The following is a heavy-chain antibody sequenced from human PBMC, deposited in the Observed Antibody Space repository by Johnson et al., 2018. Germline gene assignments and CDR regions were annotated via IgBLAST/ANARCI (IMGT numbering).Heavy chain of an antibody. CDR2: VPFDGITE. CDR3: AKDSGSGYSSYYYYRDG. V-gene: IGHV3-30*18. J-gene: IGHJ6*03. CDR1: GFAFNTYG. Sequence: VQLVQSGGGVVQSGRSLRLSCAASGFAFNTYGMHWVRQAPGTGLEWVAVVPFDGITEYYADSVRGRFPISRDNSKKTLYLQMNSLRPDDTAVYYCAKDSGSGYSSYYYYRDGWGKGTTVTVSS. D-gene: IGHD3-22*01.